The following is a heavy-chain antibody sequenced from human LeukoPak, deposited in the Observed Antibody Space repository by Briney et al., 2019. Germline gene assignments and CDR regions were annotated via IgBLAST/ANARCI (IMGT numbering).Heavy chain of an antibody. Sequence: GGSLRLSCAAYGFTFSSYWMSWVRQAPGKGLEWVANIKQDGSEKYYVDSVKGRFTISRDNAKNSLYLQMSSLRAEDTAVYYCARDVVTMVRGALYYFDYWGQGTLVTVSS. V-gene: IGHV3-7*01. CDR2: IKQDGSEK. CDR1: GFTFSSYW. D-gene: IGHD3-10*01. CDR3: ARDVVTMVRGALYYFDY. J-gene: IGHJ4*02.